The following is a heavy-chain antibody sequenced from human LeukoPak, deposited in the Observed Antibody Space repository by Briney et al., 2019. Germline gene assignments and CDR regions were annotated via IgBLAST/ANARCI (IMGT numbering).Heavy chain of an antibody. Sequence: SETLSLTCTVSGGSISSYYWSWIRQPPGKGLEWIGYIYYSGSTNYNPSLKSRVTISVDTSKNQFSLKLSSVTAADTAVYYCARASRYCSSTSCHNWFDPWGQGTLVTVSS. V-gene: IGHV4-59*12. CDR3: ARASRYCSSTSCHNWFDP. CDR2: IYYSGST. J-gene: IGHJ5*02. D-gene: IGHD2-2*01. CDR1: GGSISSYY.